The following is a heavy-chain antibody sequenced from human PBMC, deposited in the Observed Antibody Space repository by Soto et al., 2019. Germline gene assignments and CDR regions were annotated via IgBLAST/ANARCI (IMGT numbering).Heavy chain of an antibody. D-gene: IGHD2-2*01. J-gene: IGHJ5*02. CDR2: IIPIFGTA. Sequence: SVKVSCKASGGTFSSYAISWVRQAPGQGLEWMGGIIPIFGTANYAQKFQGRVTITADESTSTAYMELSSLRSEDTAVYYCARDFLVPAASSWFDPWGQGTLVTVSS. CDR1: GGTFSSYA. V-gene: IGHV1-69*13. CDR3: ARDFLVPAASSWFDP.